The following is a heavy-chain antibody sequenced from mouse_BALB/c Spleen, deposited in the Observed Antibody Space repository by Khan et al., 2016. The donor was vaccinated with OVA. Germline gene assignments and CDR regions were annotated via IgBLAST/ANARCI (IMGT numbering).Heavy chain of an antibody. CDR1: GFTFSSYT. D-gene: IGHD2-1*01. CDR3: ARSNYGNFAH. Sequence: EVELVESGGGLVKPGGSLKLSCAASGFTFSSYTMSWVRQTPEKRLEWVATISSGGDNTYYPDSVKGRFTISRDNAKNNLYMQKSSLRSEDTALYYCARSNYGNFAHWGQGNLVTVSA. CDR2: ISSGGDNT. V-gene: IGHV5-9*03. J-gene: IGHJ3*01.